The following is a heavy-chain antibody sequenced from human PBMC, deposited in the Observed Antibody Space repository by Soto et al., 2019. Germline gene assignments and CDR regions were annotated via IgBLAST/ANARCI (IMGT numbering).Heavy chain of an antibody. V-gene: IGHV1-2*02. J-gene: IGHJ5*02. CDR1: RYIFTAYF. CDR2: INPNNGAT. D-gene: IGHD1-1*01. Sequence: QVQLVQSGAEVKKPGASVKVSCKAPRYIFTAYFMHWVRQAPGQGLEWMGWINPNNGATHYGLSFQGRGTMTRDMSISTAYMELSSLRSDDTAVYYCASHDPGARFDPWGQGTLVIVSS. CDR3: ASHDPGARFDP.